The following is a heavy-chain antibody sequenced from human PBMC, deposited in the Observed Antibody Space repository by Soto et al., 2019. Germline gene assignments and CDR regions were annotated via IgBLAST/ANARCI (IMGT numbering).Heavy chain of an antibody. CDR3: AREIPVAATYFDY. CDR1: GGSIDSGGYY. CDR2: IYYSGST. D-gene: IGHD2-15*01. Sequence: ASETLSLTCTVSGGSIDSGGYYWSWIRHHPGKGLEWIGYIYYSGSTYYNPSLKSRVSISVDTSKNQFSLKLSSVTAADTAVYYCAREIPVAATYFDYWGQGTLVTVSS. V-gene: IGHV4-31*03. J-gene: IGHJ4*02.